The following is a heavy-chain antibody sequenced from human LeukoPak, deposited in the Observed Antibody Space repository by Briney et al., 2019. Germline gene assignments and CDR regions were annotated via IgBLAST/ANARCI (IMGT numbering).Heavy chain of an antibody. J-gene: IGHJ6*02. CDR3: AKDRMAWPYGMDV. CDR2: IWYDGSNK. D-gene: IGHD2-8*01. CDR1: GFTFSSYG. Sequence: GGSLRLSCAASGFTFSSYGMHWVRQAPGKGLEWVAVIWYDGSNKYYADSVKGRFTISRDNSKNTLYLQMNSLRAEDTAVYYCAKDRMAWPYGMDVWGQGTTVTVSS. V-gene: IGHV3-33*06.